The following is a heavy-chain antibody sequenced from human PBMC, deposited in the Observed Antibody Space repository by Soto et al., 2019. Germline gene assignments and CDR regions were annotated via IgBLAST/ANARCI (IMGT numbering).Heavy chain of an antibody. CDR2: IYHSGST. D-gene: IGHD3-16*01. J-gene: IGHJ4*02. CDR3: ARVSAPREGLVESFRY. V-gene: IGHV4-38-2*01. CDR1: GYSISSGYY. Sequence: SETLSLTCAVSGYSISSGYYWGWIRQPPGKGLEWIGSIYHSGSTYYNPSLKRRVTISVDTSKNQFALNLSSVTAADTAVYYCARVSAPREGLVESFRYWGQGTLVTVSS.